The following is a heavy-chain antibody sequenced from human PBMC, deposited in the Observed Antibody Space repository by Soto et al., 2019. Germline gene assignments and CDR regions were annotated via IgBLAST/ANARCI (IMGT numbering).Heavy chain of an antibody. D-gene: IGHD5-18*01. CDR2: MNPDTGHT. CDR3: ARVRKTRYTYESPGGPLSK. CDR1: GYIFTSYD. Sequence: QVQLVQSGAEVRQPGASVKVSCEASGYIFTSYDFSWVRQAAGQGLEWMGWMNPDTGHTGYAQRFQGRLTSTRNTPITTAYMDLNSLTSDDTTIYSRARVRKTRYTYESPGGPLSKWGQGTLVTVTS. J-gene: IGHJ4*02. V-gene: IGHV1-8*01.